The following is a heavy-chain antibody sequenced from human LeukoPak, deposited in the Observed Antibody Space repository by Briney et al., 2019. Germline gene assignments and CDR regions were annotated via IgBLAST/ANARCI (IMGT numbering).Heavy chain of an antibody. V-gene: IGHV5-51*01. CDR2: IYPGDSDT. CDR1: GSSFTSYW. D-gene: IGHD6-13*01. J-gene: IGHJ4*02. CDR3: ARQIAAADFDY. Sequence: GASLKISCKGSGSSFTSYWIGWVRPLPGKSLEWMGIIYPGDSDTRYSPSFQGQVTISADKSISTAYLQWSSLKASDTAMYYCARQIAAADFDYWGQGTLVTVSS.